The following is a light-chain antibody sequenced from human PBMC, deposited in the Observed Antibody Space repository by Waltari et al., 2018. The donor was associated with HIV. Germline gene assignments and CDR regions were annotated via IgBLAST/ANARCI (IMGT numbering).Light chain of an antibody. V-gene: IGKV1-39*01. CDR1: QSVSTY. CDR3: QESHSSSLT. CDR2: AAS. Sequence: DIQMTQSPSSLSASVGDRVTITCRASQSVSTYLNWYQYKPGKAPKLLIYAASSLQSGVPSRFSGSGSGTDFTLTISSLQRDDSATYYCQESHSSSLTFGGGDRGGDQ. J-gene: IGKJ4*01.